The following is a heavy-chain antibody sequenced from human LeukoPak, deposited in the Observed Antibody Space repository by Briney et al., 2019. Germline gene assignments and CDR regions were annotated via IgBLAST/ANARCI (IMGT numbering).Heavy chain of an antibody. Sequence: GGSLRLSCAASGFTFSSYEMNWVRQAPGKGREWVSYISSSGSTIYYADSVKGRFTISRDNAKNSLYLQMNSLRAEDTAVYYCARDVSDSSGCNDYWGQGTLVTVSS. V-gene: IGHV3-48*03. D-gene: IGHD3-22*01. CDR3: ARDVSDSSGCNDY. J-gene: IGHJ4*02. CDR1: GFTFSSYE. CDR2: ISSSGSTI.